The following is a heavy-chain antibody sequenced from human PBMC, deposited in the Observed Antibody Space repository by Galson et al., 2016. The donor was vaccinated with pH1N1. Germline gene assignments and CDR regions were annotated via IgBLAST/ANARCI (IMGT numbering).Heavy chain of an antibody. J-gene: IGHJ5*02. D-gene: IGHD6-19*01. V-gene: IGHV3-9*01. Sequence: SLRLSCAASGFTFNDYGMHWVRQAPGKGLEWVSSIGWNSGSIVYADSVKGRFTTSRDNAKNSLYLQMNSLRAEDTAVYYCVRAIALADSSWGQGTLVTVSS. CDR1: GFTFNDYG. CDR2: IGWNSGSI. CDR3: VRAIALADSS.